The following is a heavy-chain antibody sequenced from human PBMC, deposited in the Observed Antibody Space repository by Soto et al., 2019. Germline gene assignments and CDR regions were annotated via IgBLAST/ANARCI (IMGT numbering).Heavy chain of an antibody. CDR3: ARHIVVGETSYYYYYGMDV. CDR2: ISSSGSTI. D-gene: IGHD2-2*01. V-gene: IGHV3-48*03. Sequence: GGSLRLSCAASGFTFSSYEMNWVRQAPGKGLEWVSYISSSGSTIYYADSVKGRFTISRDNAKNSLYLQMNSLRAEDTAVYYCARHIVVGETSYYYYYGMDVWGQGTTVTVSS. CDR1: GFTFSSYE. J-gene: IGHJ6*02.